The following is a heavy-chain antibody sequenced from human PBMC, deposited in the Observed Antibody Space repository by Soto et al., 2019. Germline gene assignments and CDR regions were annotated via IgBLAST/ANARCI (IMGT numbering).Heavy chain of an antibody. CDR2: INENGANT. J-gene: IGHJ4*02. CDR3: VSWVYAQFEL. CDR1: VFSFCDLP. D-gene: IGHD2-8*01. V-gene: IGHV3-23*01. Sequence: VVSLRLSCSSSVFSFCDLPITLFRQAPGKALEWVSTINENGANTHYPDSVKGRFTISRDNSKNTVDLQMNSLSDDDTALYYCVSWVYAQFELWGRRTMVNVSS.